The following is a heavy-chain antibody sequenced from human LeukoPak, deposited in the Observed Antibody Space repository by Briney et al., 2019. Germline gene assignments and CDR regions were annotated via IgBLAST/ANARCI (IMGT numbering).Heavy chain of an antibody. CDR3: ARAVSSGSYTLYYYYFYYMDV. J-gene: IGHJ6*03. CDR2: ISPYNANT. D-gene: IGHD1-26*01. CDR1: GYIFTRYG. Sequence: GASVKVSCKASGYIFTRYGISWVRQAPGQGLEWMGWISPYNANTKYAQKFQSRVTMTTDTSTSTAYMELRSLRSDDTAVYYCARAVSSGSYTLYYYYFYYMDVWGKGTTVTVSS. V-gene: IGHV1-18*01.